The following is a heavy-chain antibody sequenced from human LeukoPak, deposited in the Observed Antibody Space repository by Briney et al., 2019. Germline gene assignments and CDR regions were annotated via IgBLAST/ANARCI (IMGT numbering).Heavy chain of an antibody. CDR1: GGSISSSSYY. CDR3: AKDTVHSTSSIDY. D-gene: IGHD6-6*01. J-gene: IGHJ4*02. V-gene: IGHV3-23*01. Sequence: ETLSLTCTVSGGSISSSSYYWGWIRQAPGKGLEWVSVISDSGGSTYYADSVKGRFTISRDNSKNSLYLQMNSLRAEDTAVYYCAKDTVHSTSSIDYWGQGTLVTVSS. CDR2: ISDSGGST.